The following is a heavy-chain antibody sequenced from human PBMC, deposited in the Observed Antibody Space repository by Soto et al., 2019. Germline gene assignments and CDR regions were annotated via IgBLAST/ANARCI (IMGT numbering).Heavy chain of an antibody. Sequence: GESLKISCAASGFTFISYAMSWVRQAPGKGLEWVSTISGSVGITYYADSVKGRFTISRDNSKNTSYLEMNSLRAEDTAMYYCANGQLRLNYFHSLGQGTRVTVSS. V-gene: IGHV3-23*01. J-gene: IGHJ4*02. D-gene: IGHD3-16*01. CDR3: ANGQLRLNYFHS. CDR1: GFTFISYA. CDR2: ISGSVGIT.